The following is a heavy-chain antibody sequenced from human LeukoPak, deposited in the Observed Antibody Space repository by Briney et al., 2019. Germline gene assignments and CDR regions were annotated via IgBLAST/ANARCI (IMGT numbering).Heavy chain of an antibody. J-gene: IGHJ6*02. D-gene: IGHD1-26*01. CDR3: ASEKWVKREGVYYYYGITV. CDR1: LYPFNTND. V-gene: IGHV1-8*01. CDR2: MNPNSGNT. Sequence: ASLSVSSKPSLYPFNTNDINWVRQATGQGLEWMGWMNPNSGNTNGAQKFKGRVTMTRDTAMGTAYMELSSLTSEDTAVYYCASEKWVKREGVYYYYGITVWGQGTTVTVSS.